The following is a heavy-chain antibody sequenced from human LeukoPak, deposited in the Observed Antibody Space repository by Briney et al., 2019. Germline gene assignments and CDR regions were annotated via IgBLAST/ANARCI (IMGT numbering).Heavy chain of an antibody. Sequence: GRSLRLSCAASGFTFSRFNMNWLRQAPGKGLEWLSYISTTGTIYYAESVKGRFSISRDNAKNSLYLQMNSLRPEDTAVYYCARVDDLDAFDIWGQGTMVTVSS. D-gene: IGHD2-2*03. CDR3: ARVDDLDAFDI. CDR1: GFTFSRFN. CDR2: ISTTGTI. J-gene: IGHJ3*02. V-gene: IGHV3-48*01.